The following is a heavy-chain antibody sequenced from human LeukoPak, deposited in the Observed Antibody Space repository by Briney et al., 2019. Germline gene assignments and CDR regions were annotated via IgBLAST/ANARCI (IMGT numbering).Heavy chain of an antibody. Sequence: GASVTVSCTASGYTFTSYAMHWVRQAPGQRLEWMGWINAGNGNTKYSQKFQGRVTITRDTSASTAYMELSSLRSEDTAVYYCARDLGYCTNGVCHTRFDYWGQGTLVAVSS. D-gene: IGHD2-8*01. J-gene: IGHJ4*02. CDR1: GYTFTSYA. CDR2: INAGNGNT. V-gene: IGHV1-3*01. CDR3: ARDLGYCTNGVCHTRFDY.